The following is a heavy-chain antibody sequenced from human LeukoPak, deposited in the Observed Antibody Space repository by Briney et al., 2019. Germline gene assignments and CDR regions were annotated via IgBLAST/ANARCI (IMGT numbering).Heavy chain of an antibody. CDR3: VRHGRDTSLVGVYYGMDV. CDR1: SGSINNYY. J-gene: IGHJ6*02. CDR2: IFYIGST. D-gene: IGHD5-18*01. Sequence: PSETLSLTCTVSSGSINNYYWSWIRQPPGKGLEWIGYIFYIGSTNYNPSLKSRVTISLNMSKNQFSLKLSSVTAADTAVYYCVRHGRDTSLVGVYYGMDVWGQGTTVTVSS. V-gene: IGHV4-59*08.